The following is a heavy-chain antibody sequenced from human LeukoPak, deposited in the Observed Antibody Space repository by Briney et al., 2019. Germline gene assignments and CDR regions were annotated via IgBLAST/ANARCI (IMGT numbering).Heavy chain of an antibody. J-gene: IGHJ4*02. CDR3: ARDRYGSGSLYDDY. V-gene: IGHV3-21*01. Sequence: PGGSLGLSCAASGFTFSSYSMNWVRQAPGKGLEWVSSISSSSSYIYYADSVKGRFTISRDNAKNSLYLQMNSLRAEDTAVYYCARDRYGSGSLYDDYWGQGTLVTVSS. CDR2: ISSSSSYI. CDR1: GFTFSSYS. D-gene: IGHD3-10*01.